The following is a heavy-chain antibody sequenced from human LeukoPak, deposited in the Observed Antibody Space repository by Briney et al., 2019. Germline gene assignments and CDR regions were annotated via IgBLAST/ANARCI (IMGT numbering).Heavy chain of an antibody. V-gene: IGHV3-21*01. CDR2: ISSSTSYI. CDR1: GFTFSSYG. J-gene: IGHJ4*02. Sequence: PGRSLRLSCAASGFTFSSYGMRWIRQAPGKGLEWVSSISSSTSYIYYADSVKGRFTISKDNAKNSLYLQMNSLRAEDTAVYYCARAGGSTVSHSDYWGQGTLVTVSS. D-gene: IGHD4-17*01. CDR3: ARAGGSTVSHSDY.